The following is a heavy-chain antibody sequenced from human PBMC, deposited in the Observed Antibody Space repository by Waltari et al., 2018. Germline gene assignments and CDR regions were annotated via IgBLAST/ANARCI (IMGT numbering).Heavy chain of an antibody. CDR3: AKSYSNYVDY. CDR1: GFTFSSYG. D-gene: IGHD4-4*01. Sequence: QVQLVESGGGVVQPGRSLRLSCAASGFTFSSYGIHWVRQAPGKGLEWVAVIWYDGSNKYYADSVKGRFTISRDNSKNTLYLQMNSLRAEDTAMYYCAKSYSNYVDYWGQGTLVTISS. J-gene: IGHJ4*02. CDR2: IWYDGSNK. V-gene: IGHV3-30*18.